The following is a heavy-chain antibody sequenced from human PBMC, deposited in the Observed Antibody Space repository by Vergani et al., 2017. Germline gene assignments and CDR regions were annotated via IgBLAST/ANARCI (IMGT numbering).Heavy chain of an antibody. Sequence: EVQLVESGGGLVKPGGSLRLSCAASGFTFSSYSMNWVRQAPGKGLEWVSSISSSSSYIYYADSVKGRFTISRDNAKNSLYLQMNSLRAEDTAVYYCARASGSYYSGFDYWGQGTLVTVSS. CDR1: GFTFSSYS. J-gene: IGHJ4*02. CDR2: ISSSSSYI. V-gene: IGHV3-21*04. D-gene: IGHD1-26*01. CDR3: ARASGSYYSGFDY.